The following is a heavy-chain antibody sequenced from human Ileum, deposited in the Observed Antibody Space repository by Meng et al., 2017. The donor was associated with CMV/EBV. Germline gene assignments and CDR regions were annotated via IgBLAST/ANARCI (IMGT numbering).Heavy chain of an antibody. V-gene: IGHV3-74*03. CDR1: AFTFIYYW. Sequence: CPASAFTFIYYWMHWVRPAPGKGLVWVSRINNDGGTTVYADSVKGRFTISRDNAKNTLSLQMNSLRGEDTAVYYCAREQSSSYAFDIWGQGTVVTVSS. CDR3: AREQSSSYAFDI. J-gene: IGHJ3*02. D-gene: IGHD6-6*01. CDR2: INNDGGTT.